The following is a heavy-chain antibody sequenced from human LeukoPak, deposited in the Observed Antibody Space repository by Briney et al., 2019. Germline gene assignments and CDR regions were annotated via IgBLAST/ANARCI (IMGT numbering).Heavy chain of an antibody. D-gene: IGHD2-21*02. CDR1: GYTFTSYG. CDR3: ARYCGGDCYPTYYYYMDV. J-gene: IGHJ6*03. CDR2: ISAYNGNT. Sequence: ASVTVSCKASGYTFTSYGISWVRQAPGQGLEWMGWISAYNGNTNYAQKLQGRVTMTTDTSTSTAYMELRSLRSDDTAVYYCARYCGGDCYPTYYYYMDVWGKGTTVTVSS. V-gene: IGHV1-18*01.